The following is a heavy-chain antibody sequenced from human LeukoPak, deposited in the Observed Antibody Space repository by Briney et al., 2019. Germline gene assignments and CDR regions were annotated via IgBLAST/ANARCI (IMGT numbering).Heavy chain of an antibody. D-gene: IGHD3-10*01. CDR3: ARGGVQPVDY. CDR2: MNEYATTR. J-gene: IGHJ4*02. CDR1: GFTFNSFW. Sequence: EGSLRLSCAASGFTFNSFWMHWVRQAPGKGLVWVSDMNEYATTRRYADSVKGRFTISRDNAKNTLYLQMNNLRAEDTAMYFCARGGVQPVDYWGQGTLVIVSS. V-gene: IGHV3-74*01.